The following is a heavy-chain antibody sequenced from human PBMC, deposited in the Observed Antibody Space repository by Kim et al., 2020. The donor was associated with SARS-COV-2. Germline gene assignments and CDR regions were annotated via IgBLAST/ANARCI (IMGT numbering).Heavy chain of an antibody. CDR2: ISYDGSNK. Sequence: GGSLRLSCAASGFTFSSYAMHWVRQAPGKGLEWVAVISYDGSNKYYADSVKGRFTISRDNSKNTLYLQMNSLRAEDTAVYYCARDFGWNDERPGYWGQGTLVTVSS. V-gene: IGHV3-30-3*01. J-gene: IGHJ4*02. CDR3: ARDFGWNDERPGY. CDR1: GFTFSSYA. D-gene: IGHD1-1*01.